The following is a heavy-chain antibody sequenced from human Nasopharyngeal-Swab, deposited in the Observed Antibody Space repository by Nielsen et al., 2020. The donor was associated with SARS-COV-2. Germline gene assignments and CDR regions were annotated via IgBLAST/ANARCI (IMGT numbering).Heavy chain of an antibody. D-gene: IGHD2-21*01. V-gene: IGHV3-20*04. CDR1: GFTFDDYG. J-gene: IGHJ2*01. CDR2: INWGGGSV. Sequence: GESLKISCAASGFTFDDYGMSWVRQAPGKGLEWVSGINWGGGSVGYADSVKGRFTISRDNAKNSLYLQMDSLRDEDTAVYYCVRRPLGQQVISLRFFDLWGRGTLVTVSS. CDR3: VRRPLGQQVISLRFFDL.